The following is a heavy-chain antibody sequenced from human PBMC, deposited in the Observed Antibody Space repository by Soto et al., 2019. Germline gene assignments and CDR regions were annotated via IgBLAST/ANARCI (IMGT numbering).Heavy chain of an antibody. CDR3: ARAPRFLEWLSNPIDY. CDR2: ISRSGSTI. D-gene: IGHD3-3*01. J-gene: IGHJ4*02. CDR1: GFTFSAYY. Sequence: QVQLVESGGGLVKPGGSLRLSCAASGFTFSAYYMSWIRQAPGKGLEWVAYISRSGSTIYYADSVKGRFTISRDNAKNSLYLQMNSLRAEDTAVYYCARAPRFLEWLSNPIDYWGQGTLVTVSS. V-gene: IGHV3-11*01.